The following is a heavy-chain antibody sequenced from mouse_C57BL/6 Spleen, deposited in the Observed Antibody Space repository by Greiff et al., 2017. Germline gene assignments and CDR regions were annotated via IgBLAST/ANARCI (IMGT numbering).Heavy chain of an antibody. D-gene: IGHD2-4*01. CDR3: ARSGYDYEKLAY. Sequence: VQLQQSGPELVKPGASVKISCKASGYSFTGYYMNWVKQSPEKSLEWIGEINPSTGGTTYNQKFKAKATLTVDKSSSTAYMQLKSLTSEDSAVYYCARSGYDYEKLAYWGQGTLVTVSA. J-gene: IGHJ3*01. CDR1: GYSFTGYY. V-gene: IGHV1-42*01. CDR2: INPSTGGT.